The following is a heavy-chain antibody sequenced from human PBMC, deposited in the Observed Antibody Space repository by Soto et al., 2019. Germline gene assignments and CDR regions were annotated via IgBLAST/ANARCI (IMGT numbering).Heavy chain of an antibody. CDR3: ARDLWGYCGADCYPLDV. V-gene: IGHV4-59*01. CDR1: GGSISRYY. Sequence: KPSETLSLTCTVSGGSISRYYWSWIRQPPGKGLEWIGYMYNTGSTIYNPSLKSRVTISVDTSKNQFSLKLNSVTAADTAVYYCARDLWGYCGADCYPLDVWGQGTTVTVSS. J-gene: IGHJ6*02. D-gene: IGHD2-21*02. CDR2: MYNTGST.